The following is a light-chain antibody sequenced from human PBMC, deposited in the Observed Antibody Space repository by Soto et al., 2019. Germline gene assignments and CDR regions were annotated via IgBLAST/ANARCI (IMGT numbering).Light chain of an antibody. Sequence: DIQMTQSPSSVSASVGDRVTITCRASQRISSWLAWYQLKPGKAPKLLIYAVSSLQSGVPSRFSGSGSGTDFPLPINTLRPANFATYYCQRANGSPSPFGQGPKLRSN. V-gene: IGKV1-12*02. CDR3: QRANGSPSP. CDR2: AVS. CDR1: QRISSW. J-gene: IGKJ2*01.